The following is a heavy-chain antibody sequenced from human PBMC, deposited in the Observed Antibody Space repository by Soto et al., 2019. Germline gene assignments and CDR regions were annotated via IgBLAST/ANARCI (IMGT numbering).Heavy chain of an antibody. CDR2: IIPIFGTA. CDR1: VGKFSSYA. V-gene: IGHV1-69*01. CDR3: ARFMSIAARRSPNWCDP. D-gene: IGHD6-6*01. Sequence: VKVSCKASVGKFSSYAISWVRQATGQGLEWMGGIIPIFGTANYAQKFQGRVTITADESTSTAYMELSSLRSEDTAVYYCARFMSIAARRSPNWCDPWGQGTLITV. J-gene: IGHJ5*02.